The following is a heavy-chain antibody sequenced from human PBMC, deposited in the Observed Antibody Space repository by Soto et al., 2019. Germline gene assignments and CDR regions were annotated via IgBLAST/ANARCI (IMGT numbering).Heavy chain of an antibody. D-gene: IGHD3-10*01. V-gene: IGHV1-18*01. CDR1: GYTFTSYG. Sequence: QVQLVQSGAEVKKPGASVKVSCKASGYTFTSYGISWVRQAPGQGLEWMGWISAYNGNTNYAQKLQGRVPMNTDTSTSTGYMELGSLRSDDTAVYYCAGVGGGSAMVRGVMSYWGQGTLVTVSS. CDR3: AGVGGGSAMVRGVMSY. CDR2: ISAYNGNT. J-gene: IGHJ4*02.